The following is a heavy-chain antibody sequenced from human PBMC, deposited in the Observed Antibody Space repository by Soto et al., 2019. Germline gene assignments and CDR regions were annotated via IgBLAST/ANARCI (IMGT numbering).Heavy chain of an antibody. J-gene: IGHJ3*02. CDR3: ARIQLAAYAFDI. Sequence: QVQLVESGGGMVRPGGSLRLSCAASGVTLSDYFMAWVRQSPRQGLEWISSSSNSGGNITYADSVGGRFTTSRDNAKSSLYLQINSLRAEDSAVYYCARIQLAAYAFDIWGQGALVTVSS. V-gene: IGHV3-11*04. CDR1: GVTLSDYF. D-gene: IGHD6-25*01. CDR2: SSNSGGNI.